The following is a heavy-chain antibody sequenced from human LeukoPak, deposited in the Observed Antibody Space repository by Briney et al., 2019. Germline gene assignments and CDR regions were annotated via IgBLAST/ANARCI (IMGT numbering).Heavy chain of an antibody. J-gene: IGHJ6*02. CDR2: ISYDGSNK. V-gene: IGHV3-30*03. CDR3: ARDLTGYYDFWSGYYTGNYYYGMDV. CDR1: GFTFSSYG. D-gene: IGHD3-3*01. Sequence: GRSLRLSGAASGFTFSSYGMHWVRQAPGTGLEWVAVISYDGSNKYYADSVKGRFTISRDNSKNTLYLQMNSLRAEDTAVYYCARDLTGYYDFWSGYYTGNYYYGMDVWGQGITVTVSS.